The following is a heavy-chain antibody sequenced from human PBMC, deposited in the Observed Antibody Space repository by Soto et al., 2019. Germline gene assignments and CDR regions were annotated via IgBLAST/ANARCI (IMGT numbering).Heavy chain of an antibody. J-gene: IGHJ6*02. V-gene: IGHV1-58*01. CDR3: ATGAYCSGGSCSDYCDSSYGMDL. CDR1: GFTFRSPA. D-gene: IGHD2-15*01. CDR2: LVVGTGNT. Sequence: GASVKVSCKTSGFTFRSPAVQWVRQARGQRLEWIGWLVVGTGNTNYAQKFQQRDTISSDGSTNTVSMELSSLTSEDTAVYYCATGAYCSGGSCSDYCDSSYGMDLWGQGTTVTVSS.